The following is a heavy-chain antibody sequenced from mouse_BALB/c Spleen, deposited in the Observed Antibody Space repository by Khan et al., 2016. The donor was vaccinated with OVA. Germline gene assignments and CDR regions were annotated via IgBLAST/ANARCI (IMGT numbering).Heavy chain of an antibody. CDR1: GFTFSTYG. D-gene: IGHD1-1*02. CDR3: ARLAYYYNSEGFAY. V-gene: IGHV5-6*01. CDR2: INNGGHYT. Sequence: EVELVESGGDLVKTGGSLKLSCAASGFTFSTYGMSWVRQTPDKRLEWVATINNGGHYTYYIDNMKGRFTISRDNAKNILYLQMTSLRSEDTAMYYCARLAYYYNSEGFAYWGQGTLVTVSA. J-gene: IGHJ3*01.